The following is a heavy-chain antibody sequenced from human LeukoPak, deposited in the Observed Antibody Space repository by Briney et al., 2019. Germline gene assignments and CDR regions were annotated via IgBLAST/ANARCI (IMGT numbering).Heavy chain of an antibody. CDR1: GFTFSSYE. J-gene: IGHJ5*02. Sequence: GGSLRLSCAASGFTFSSYEMNWVRQAPGKGLEWVSYISSSGSTIYYADSVKGRFTISRDNSKNTLYLQMNSLRAEDTAVYYCARDSSIQRAPGWFDPWGQGTLVTVSS. CDR2: ISSSGSTI. V-gene: IGHV3-48*03. CDR3: ARDSSIQRAPGWFDP.